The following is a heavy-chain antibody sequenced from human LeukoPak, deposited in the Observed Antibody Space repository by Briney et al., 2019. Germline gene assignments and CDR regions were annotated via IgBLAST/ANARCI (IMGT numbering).Heavy chain of an antibody. CDR3: ARVDYGASKGYYFDY. CDR2: LYYTGSR. D-gene: IGHD4-17*01. CDR1: GGSISTYY. V-gene: IGHV4-59*08. Sequence: SETLSLTCTVSGGSISTYYWSWIRQPPGKGLDWIGSLYYTGSRNYNPSLRSRVTISLDTSKNQFSLKLSSVTAADTAVYYCARVDYGASKGYYFDYWGQGTLVTVSS. J-gene: IGHJ4*02.